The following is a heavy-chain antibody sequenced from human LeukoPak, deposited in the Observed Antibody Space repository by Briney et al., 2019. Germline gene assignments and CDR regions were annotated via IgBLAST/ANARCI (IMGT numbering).Heavy chain of an antibody. V-gene: IGHV1-69*05. J-gene: IGHJ5*02. CDR2: IMPLFGTA. CDR3: ARDVHGDYGSGWFDP. CDR1: GGTFNNSA. D-gene: IGHD4-17*01. Sequence: SVKVSCKTSGGTFNNSAIRWVRQAPGQGLEWLGGIMPLFGTAGYAQKFQGRVTITKDESTRTVYLELTSLTSDDTAVDYWARDVHGDYGSGWFDPWGQGTPVSVSS.